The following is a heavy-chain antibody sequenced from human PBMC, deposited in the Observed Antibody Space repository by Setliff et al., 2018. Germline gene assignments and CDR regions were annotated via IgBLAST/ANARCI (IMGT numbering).Heavy chain of an antibody. J-gene: IGHJ5*01. Sequence: GGSLRLSCAASGFTFSGYSMNWVRQAPGQGLEWVSAISGSGDSTYYADSVKGRFTISRDNTENSLYLQMNSLRVEDTAFYYCAKVRLPNSYMRSGVESWGQGTLVTVSS. CDR2: ISGSGDST. V-gene: IGHV3-23*01. CDR3: AKVRLPNSYMRSGVES. D-gene: IGHD1-20*01. CDR1: GFTFSGYS.